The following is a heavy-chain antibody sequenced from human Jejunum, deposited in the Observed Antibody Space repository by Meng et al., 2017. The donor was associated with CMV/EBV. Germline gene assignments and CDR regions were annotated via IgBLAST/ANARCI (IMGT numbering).Heavy chain of an antibody. D-gene: IGHD1-26*01. Sequence: QVQPVQSGPEVNKPGASGRVCCKTSGYTLSDFGIRRVRQAPGQGLELMRWTSAYNTHSNYAQKFLDRFTMTTDTSTNTAYMELRNLRSDDRAICYCARGTGAGDYWGQGTLVTVSS. J-gene: IGHJ4*02. CDR1: GYTLSDFG. CDR2: TSAYNTHS. CDR3: ARGTGAGDY. V-gene: IGHV1-18*01.